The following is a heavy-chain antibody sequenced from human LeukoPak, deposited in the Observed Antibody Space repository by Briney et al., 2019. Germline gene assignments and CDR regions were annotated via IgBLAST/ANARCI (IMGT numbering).Heavy chain of an antibody. CDR3: ARSTEYSSGSNGGYYFDY. Sequence: ASVKVSCKASGYTFTNYAIHWVRQAPGQGLEWKGWINGGNGNTKYSQKFQDRVTITRDTSASTAYMELSSLRSEDTAIYYCARSTEYSSGSNGGYYFDYWGQGTLVTVSS. CDR1: GYTFTNYA. D-gene: IGHD6-19*01. V-gene: IGHV1-3*01. CDR2: INGGNGNT. J-gene: IGHJ4*02.